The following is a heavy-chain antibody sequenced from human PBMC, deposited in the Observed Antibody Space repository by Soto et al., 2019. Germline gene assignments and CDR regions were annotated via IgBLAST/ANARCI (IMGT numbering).Heavy chain of an antibody. V-gene: IGHV1-18*01. J-gene: IGHJ5*02. CDR1: GYTFSSYG. CDR2: ISTYNGHT. CDR3: XXXXRGGNSGGRSDP. D-gene: IGHD2-21*01. Sequence: QVQLVQSGGEVKKPGASVKVSCKASGYTFSSYGITWVXQXPGQGLEWMGWISTYNGHTKYAQKFQARVTMTTDTXXXXXXXXXXXXXXXXXXXXXXXXXXRGGNSGGRSDPWGQGTLVTVSS.